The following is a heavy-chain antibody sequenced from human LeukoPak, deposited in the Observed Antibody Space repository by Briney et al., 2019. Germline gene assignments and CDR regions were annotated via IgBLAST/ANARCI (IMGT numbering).Heavy chain of an antibody. J-gene: IGHJ2*01. CDR2: TRSYNGDT. CDR3: ARDVSTWYFDL. CDR1: GYTFTSYG. Sequence: GASVKVSCKASGYTFTSYGITWVRQAPGQGLEWMGRTRSYNGDTNYAERFQDRVTMTTDPSTSTAYMELRSLRSDDTAIYYCARDVSTWYFDLWGRGTLVIVSS. V-gene: IGHV1-18*01.